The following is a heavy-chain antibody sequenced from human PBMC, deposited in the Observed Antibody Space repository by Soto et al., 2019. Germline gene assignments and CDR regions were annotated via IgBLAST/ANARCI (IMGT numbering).Heavy chain of an antibody. CDR1: GGTFISYA. D-gene: IGHD3-3*01. Sequence: SVKVSCKASGGTFISYAISWVRQAPGQGLEWMGGIIPIFGTANYAQKFQGRVTITADKSTSTAYMELSSLRSEDTAVYYCARSPRLLEWLLSSWGQGTLVTVSS. J-gene: IGHJ5*02. V-gene: IGHV1-69*06. CDR2: IIPIFGTA. CDR3: ARSPRLLEWLLSS.